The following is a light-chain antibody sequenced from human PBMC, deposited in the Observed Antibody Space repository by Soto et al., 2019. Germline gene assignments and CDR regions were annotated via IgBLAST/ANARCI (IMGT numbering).Light chain of an antibody. V-gene: IGLV2-14*03. Sequence: QSVLTQPASVSGSPGQSITISCAGTSSDLGAYKYVSWYQQHPDRAPKLILYEVSRRPSGVSNRFSGSKSGNTASLTISGLLAEDEADYSCSSYTNTSNLVFGTGTKVTVL. CDR1: SSDLGAYKY. CDR3: SSYTNTSNLV. CDR2: EVS. J-gene: IGLJ1*01.